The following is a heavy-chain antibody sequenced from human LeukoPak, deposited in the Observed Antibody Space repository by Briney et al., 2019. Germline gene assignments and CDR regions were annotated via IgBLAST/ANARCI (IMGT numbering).Heavy chain of an antibody. J-gene: IGHJ4*02. V-gene: IGHV1-18*01. CDR2: ISAYNGNT. Sequence: GASVKVSCKASGYTFTSYAMHWVRQAPGQRLEWMGWISAYNGNTNYAQKLQGRVTMTTDTSTSTAYMELRSLRSDDTAVYYCARGYCSGGSCRLYYFDYWGQGTLVTVSS. CDR3: ARGYCSGGSCRLYYFDY. D-gene: IGHD2-15*01. CDR1: GYTFTSYA.